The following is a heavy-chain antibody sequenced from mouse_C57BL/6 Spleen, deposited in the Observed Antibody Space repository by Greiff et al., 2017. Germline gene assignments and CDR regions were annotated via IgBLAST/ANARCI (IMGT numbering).Heavy chain of an antibody. J-gene: IGHJ2*01. CDR2: IYPRDGST. D-gene: IGHD1-1*01. Sequence: FRLQQSGPELVKPGASGKLSCKASGYTFTSYDINWVKQRPGQGLGWIGWIYPRDGSTKYNEKFKGKAILTVYTSSSTAYMELHSLTSEVSSVYCCARGATVDDWGKGTTVTVSS. V-gene: IGHV1-85*01. CDR3: ARGATVDD. CDR1: GYTFTSYD.